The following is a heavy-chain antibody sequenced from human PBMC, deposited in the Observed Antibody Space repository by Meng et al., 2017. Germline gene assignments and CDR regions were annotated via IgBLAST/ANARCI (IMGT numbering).Heavy chain of an antibody. J-gene: IGHJ6*02. CDR1: GFTFSSYE. V-gene: IGHV3-48*03. D-gene: IGHD5-18*01. CDR2: ISSSGSTI. CDR3: ARYVGYSYGYGTDYYGMDV. Sequence: GGSLRPSCAAFGFTFSSYEMNWVRQAPGKGLEWVSYISSSGSTIYYADSVKGRFTISRDNAKNSLYLQMNSLRAENTAVYYCARYVGYSYGYGTDYYGMDVWGQGTTVTVSS.